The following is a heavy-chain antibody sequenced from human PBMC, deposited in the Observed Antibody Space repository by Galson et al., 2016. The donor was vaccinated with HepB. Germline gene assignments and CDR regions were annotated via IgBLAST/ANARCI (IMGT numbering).Heavy chain of an antibody. V-gene: IGHV3-53*01. D-gene: IGHD6-19*01. CDR2: IYSGGST. CDR1: GFTVSSSY. Sequence: SLRLSCAASGFTVSSSYMSWVRQAPGKGLEWVSVIYSGGSTHYADSVKGRFTISRDNSKNMLYLQMNSLRDEDTSVYFCARDSSGWKFYFDYWGQGALVTVSS. J-gene: IGHJ4*02. CDR3: ARDSSGWKFYFDY.